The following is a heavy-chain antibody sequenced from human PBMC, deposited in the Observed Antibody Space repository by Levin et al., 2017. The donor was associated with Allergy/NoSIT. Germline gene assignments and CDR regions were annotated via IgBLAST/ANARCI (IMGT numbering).Heavy chain of an antibody. CDR3: ARLRAFDI. V-gene: IGHV4-34*01. Sequence: SETLSLTCAVYGGSFSGYYWSWIRQPPGKGLEWIGEINHSGSTNYNPSLKSRVTISVDTSKNQFSLKLSSVTAADTAVYYCARLRAFDIWGQGTMVTVSS. CDR2: INHSGST. D-gene: IGHD4-17*01. J-gene: IGHJ3*02. CDR1: GGSFSGYY.